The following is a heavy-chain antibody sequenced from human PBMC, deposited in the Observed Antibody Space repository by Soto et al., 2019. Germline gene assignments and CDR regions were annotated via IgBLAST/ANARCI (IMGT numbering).Heavy chain of an antibody. Sequence: PGGSLRLSCAASGFTFSDYYMSWIRQAPGKGLEWVSYISSSSSYTNYADSVKGRFTISRDNAKNSLYLQMNSLRAEDTAVDYWAGEDPHGSGPISPGWGQGTLVTVSS. D-gene: IGHD3-10*01. CDR1: GFTFSDYY. J-gene: IGHJ4*02. CDR2: ISSSSSYT. CDR3: AGEDPHGSGPISPG. V-gene: IGHV3-11*06.